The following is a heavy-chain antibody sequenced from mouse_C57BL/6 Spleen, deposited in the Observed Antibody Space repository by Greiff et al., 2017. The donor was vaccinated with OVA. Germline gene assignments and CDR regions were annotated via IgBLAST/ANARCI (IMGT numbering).Heavy chain of an antibody. CDR2: ISSGSSTI. CDR3: AREIFLYFDV. J-gene: IGHJ1*03. CDR1: GFTFSDYG. V-gene: IGHV5-17*01. Sequence: EVKLQESGGGLVKPGGSLKLSCAASGFTFSDYGMHWVRQAPEKGLEWVAYISSGSSTIYYAATVKGRFTSSRNNAKNTLFLQMTSLRSEDTAMYYCAREIFLYFDVWGTGTTVTVSS.